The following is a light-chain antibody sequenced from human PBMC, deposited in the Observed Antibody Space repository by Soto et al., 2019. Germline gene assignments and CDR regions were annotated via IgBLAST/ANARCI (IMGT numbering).Light chain of an antibody. CDR2: GAS. J-gene: IGKJ5*01. V-gene: IGKV3-20*01. CDR3: QQYGSSP. Sequence: EVVLTQSAGTLSLSPGEIATLSCRASQSVAANYLAWYQQKPGQAPRLLIYGASSRATGIPDRFSGSGSGTDFTLTISRLEPEDFAVYYCQQYGSSPLGQGTRLEI. CDR1: QSVAANY.